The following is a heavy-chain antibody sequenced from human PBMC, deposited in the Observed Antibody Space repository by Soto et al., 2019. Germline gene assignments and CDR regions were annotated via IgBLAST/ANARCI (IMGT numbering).Heavy chain of an antibody. CDR2: ISAYNGNT. V-gene: IGHV1-18*04. Sequence: ASVKVSCKASGYTFTSYGISWVRQAPGQGLEWMGWISAYNGNTSYAQKLQGRVTMTTDTSTSTAYMELRSLRSDDTAVYYCARDDLWFGELLPSNYYYGMDVWGQGTTVTVSS. CDR3: ARDDLWFGELLPSNYYYGMDV. CDR1: GYTFTSYG. J-gene: IGHJ6*02. D-gene: IGHD3-10*01.